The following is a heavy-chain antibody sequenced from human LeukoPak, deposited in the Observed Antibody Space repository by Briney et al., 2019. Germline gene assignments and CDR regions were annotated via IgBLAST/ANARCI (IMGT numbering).Heavy chain of an antibody. CDR1: GFTFSSYW. CDR3: ARDYGSRPKNFDY. V-gene: IGHV3-7*01. Sequence: GGSLRLSCAASGFTFSSYWMSWVRQAPGKGLEWVANIKQDGSEKYYVDSVKGRFTISRDNAKNSLYLQMNSLRAEDTAVYYCARDYGSRPKNFDYWGQGTLVTVSS. J-gene: IGHJ4*02. CDR2: IKQDGSEK. D-gene: IGHD3-10*01.